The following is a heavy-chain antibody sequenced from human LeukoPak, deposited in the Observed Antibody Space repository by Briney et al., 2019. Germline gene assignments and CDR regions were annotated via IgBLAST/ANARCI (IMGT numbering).Heavy chain of an antibody. CDR2: IYHSGST. D-gene: IGHD4-23*01. J-gene: IGHJ5*02. CDR3: ARRTVGGGYWFDP. CDR1: SYSISSGYY. V-gene: IGHV4-38-2*01. Sequence: PSETLSLTCAVSSYSISSGYYWGWIRQPPGKGLEWIGSIYHSGSTYYNPSLKSRVTISVDTSKNQFSLKLSSVTGTDTAVYYCARRTVGGGYWFDPWGQGTLVTVSS.